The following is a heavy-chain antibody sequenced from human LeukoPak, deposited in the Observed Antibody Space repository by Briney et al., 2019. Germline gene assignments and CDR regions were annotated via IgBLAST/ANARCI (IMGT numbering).Heavy chain of an antibody. J-gene: IGHJ1*01. CDR3: ARRQESYDSSGYQKPRAEYSQH. CDR1: GYTFASYD. CDR2: MNPNSGNT. D-gene: IGHD3-22*01. Sequence: ASVKVCCKASGYTFASYDINWVRQATGQGLEWMGWMNPNSGNTGYAQKFQGRVTMTRNTSTRTAYMELSSLRSEDTAVYYCARRQESYDSSGYQKPRAEYSQHWGQGTLVTVSS. V-gene: IGHV1-8*01.